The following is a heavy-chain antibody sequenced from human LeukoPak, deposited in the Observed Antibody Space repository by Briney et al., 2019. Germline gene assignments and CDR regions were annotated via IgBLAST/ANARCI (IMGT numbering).Heavy chain of an antibody. CDR2: IYPGDSDT. Sequence: GESLKISCKGSGYSFTSYWIGWVRQMPGKVLEWMGIIYPGDSDTRYSPSFQGQVTISADKSISTAYLQWSSLKASDTAMYYCASTDGYNPKGEVYYFDYWGQGTLVTVSS. J-gene: IGHJ4*02. D-gene: IGHD5-24*01. V-gene: IGHV5-51*01. CDR1: GYSFTSYW. CDR3: ASTDGYNPKGEVYYFDY.